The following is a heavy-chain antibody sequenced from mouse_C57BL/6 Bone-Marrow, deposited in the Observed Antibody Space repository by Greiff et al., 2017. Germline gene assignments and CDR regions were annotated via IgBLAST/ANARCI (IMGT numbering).Heavy chain of an antibody. CDR2: ILPGRGST. J-gene: IGHJ2*01. CDR3: ARSYYYGGY. Sequence: VQLQESGAELMKPGASVKLSCKATGYTFTGYWIEWVKQRPGHGLEWIGEILPGRGSTNYKEKFKGKATFTADTSSNTAYMQLSSLTTEDSAIYYCARSYYYGGYWGQGTTLTVSS. D-gene: IGHD1-1*01. V-gene: IGHV1-9*01. CDR1: GYTFTGYW.